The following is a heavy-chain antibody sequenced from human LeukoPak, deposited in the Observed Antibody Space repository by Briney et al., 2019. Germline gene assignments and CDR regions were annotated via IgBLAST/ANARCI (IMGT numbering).Heavy chain of an antibody. J-gene: IGHJ4*02. V-gene: IGHV3-23*01. CDR2: ISDSGDST. CDR3: ARRDAFSLGFFDY. CDR1: GFTFSSYA. Sequence: GGSLRLSCAASGFTFSSYAMSWVRQAPGKGLEWVSGISDSGDSTYYADSVKGRFTISRDNSKNTLYLQMNSLRAEDTAVYYCARRDAFSLGFFDYWGQGTLVTVSS. D-gene: IGHD5-24*01.